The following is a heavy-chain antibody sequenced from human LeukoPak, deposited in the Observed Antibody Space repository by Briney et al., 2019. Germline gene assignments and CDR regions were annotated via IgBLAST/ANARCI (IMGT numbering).Heavy chain of an antibody. CDR1: GGSISNYY. Sequence: SETLSLTCSVSGGSISNYYWSWIRQPPGKGLEYIGYSYYSGSTDYNPSLKSRVTISVDTSTTPFSLMLTSVTAADSAVYYCARQSISSRRAFDIWGQGTMVTVSS. D-gene: IGHD6-6*01. CDR2: SYYSGST. J-gene: IGHJ3*02. V-gene: IGHV4-59*08. CDR3: ARQSISSRRAFDI.